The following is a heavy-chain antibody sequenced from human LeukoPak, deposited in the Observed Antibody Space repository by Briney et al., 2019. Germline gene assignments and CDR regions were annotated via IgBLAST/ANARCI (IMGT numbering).Heavy chain of an antibody. J-gene: IGHJ3*02. D-gene: IGHD3-22*01. CDR1: GFTFSSYS. CDR3: ARARRYYDSSGPHDAFDI. Sequence: GGSLRLSCAASGFTFSSYSMNWVRQAPGKGLEWVSSISSSSSSYIYYADSVKGRFTISRDNAKNSLYLQMNSLRAEDTAVYYCARARRYYDSSGPHDAFDIWGQGTMVTVSS. CDR2: ISSSSSSYI. V-gene: IGHV3-21*01.